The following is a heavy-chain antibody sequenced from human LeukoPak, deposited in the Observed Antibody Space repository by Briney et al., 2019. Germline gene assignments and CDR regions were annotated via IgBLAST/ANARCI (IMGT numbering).Heavy chain of an antibody. D-gene: IGHD3-10*01. V-gene: IGHV3-33*01. CDR2: IWYDGSNQ. CDR1: GLRFRNYG. J-gene: IGHJ4*02. Sequence: GGSLRLSCAASGLRFRNYGMHWVRQAPGKGLEWVAVIWYDGSNQYYVDSVKGRFTVSRDNAKNTLYLQMNSLRAEDTAVYYCASSGRLGDHLDYWGQGTLVTVSS. CDR3: ASSGRLGDHLDY.